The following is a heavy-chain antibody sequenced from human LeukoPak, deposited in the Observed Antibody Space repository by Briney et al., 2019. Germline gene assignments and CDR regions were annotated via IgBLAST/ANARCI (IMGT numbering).Heavy chain of an antibody. V-gene: IGHV1-18*01. CDR2: ISAYNGDT. CDR1: GYTFTSYG. D-gene: IGHD3-22*01. Sequence: ASVKVSCKASGYTFTSYGISWVRQAPGQGLEWMGWISAYNGDTSYAQKFQVRVTMTTDTSTTTAYMELRSLRSDDTAVYYCARDGAYHDSSGSYYGVGDDFWGQGTLVTVCS. J-gene: IGHJ4*02. CDR3: ARDGAYHDSSGSYYGVGDDF.